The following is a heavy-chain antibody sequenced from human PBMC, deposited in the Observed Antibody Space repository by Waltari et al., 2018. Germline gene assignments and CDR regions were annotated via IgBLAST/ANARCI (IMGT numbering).Heavy chain of an antibody. CDR3: ARQIQFGECDY. Sequence: VQLVETGGGLIQPGGSLRLSCAASGFTVSSNYMSWVRQAPGKGLEWIGSIYYSGSTYYNPSLKSRVTISVDTSKNQFSLKLSSVTAADTAVYYCARQIQFGECDYWGQGTLVTVSS. CDR2: IYYSGST. CDR1: GFTVSSNY. V-gene: IGHV4-59*05. J-gene: IGHJ4*02. D-gene: IGHD3-10*01.